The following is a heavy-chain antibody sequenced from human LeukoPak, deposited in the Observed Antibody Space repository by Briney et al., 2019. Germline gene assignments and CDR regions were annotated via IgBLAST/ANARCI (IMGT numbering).Heavy chain of an antibody. V-gene: IGHV5-51*01. D-gene: IGHD3-3*01. CDR2: IYPGDSDN. CDR1: GYKFSSYW. J-gene: IGHJ6*03. Sequence: GESLKISCKGSGYKFSSYWIGWARQMPGKGLDWMGIIYPGDSDNRYSPSFEGQVMISVDKSITTAYLQWNSLKASDTAMYYCARQSNYDFGSYYMDVWGKGTTVTVSS. CDR3: ARQSNYDFGSYYMDV.